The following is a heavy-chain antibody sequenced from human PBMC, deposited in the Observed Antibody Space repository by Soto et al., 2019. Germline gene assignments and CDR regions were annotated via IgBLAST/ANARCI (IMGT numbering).Heavy chain of an antibody. CDR2: ISAYSGNT. V-gene: IGHV1-18*04. CDR1: GYTFTTYG. CDR3: ARVVKAGDYGDYGGYYLDY. J-gene: IGHJ4*01. D-gene: IGHD4-17*01. Sequence: QVQLVQSGAEVKKPGASVKVSCKASGYTFTTYGITWVRQAPGQGLEWMGWISAYSGNTNYAQKLQGRLTVTTDTSTKTAYMDMRSARSDETAVYYCARVVKAGDYGDYGGYYLDYWRHGTLVT.